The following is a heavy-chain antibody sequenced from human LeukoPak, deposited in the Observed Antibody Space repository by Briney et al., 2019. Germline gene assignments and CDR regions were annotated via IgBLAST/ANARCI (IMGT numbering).Heavy chain of an antibody. Sequence: SETLSLTCTVSGGSITSSSYYWGWIRQPPGKGLEWIGEINHSGSTNYNPSLKSRVTISVDTSKNQFSLKLSSVTAADTAVYYCARDAGYSSSWSFTLFDYWGQGTLVTVSS. CDR1: GGSITSSSYY. CDR2: INHSGST. J-gene: IGHJ4*02. V-gene: IGHV4-39*07. D-gene: IGHD6-13*01. CDR3: ARDAGYSSSWSFTLFDY.